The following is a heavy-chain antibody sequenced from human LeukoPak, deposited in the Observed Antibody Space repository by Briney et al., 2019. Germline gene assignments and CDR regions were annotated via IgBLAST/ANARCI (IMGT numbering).Heavy chain of an antibody. V-gene: IGHV5-51*01. Sequence: GESMKTSRKGFGYSFTTVWVGWGRPMPGKGLEWEGIIFPGDSDTRYSPSFQGHVTISADKSVSTAYLQWSSLKASDTAMYYCGRQVGATLYFDDWGQGTLVTVSS. D-gene: IGHD1-26*01. J-gene: IGHJ4*02. CDR1: GYSFTTVW. CDR3: GRQVGATLYFDD. CDR2: IFPGDSDT.